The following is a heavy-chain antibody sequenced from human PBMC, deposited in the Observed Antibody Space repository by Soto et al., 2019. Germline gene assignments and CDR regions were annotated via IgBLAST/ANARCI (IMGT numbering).Heavy chain of an antibody. CDR1: GFPFSSYG. CDR3: AKSRVIGTGSYTDMDV. CDR2: ISYDGNTK. D-gene: IGHD2-2*02. V-gene: IGHV3-30*18. Sequence: QVQLVESGGGVVQPGKSLRLSCAASGFPFSSYGIHWVRQAPGKGLEWVAIISYDGNTKDYADSVKGRFTISRDNSKSTLYLAMHSLRHEDTAIYYCAKSRVIGTGSYTDMDVWGQGTTVTVSS. J-gene: IGHJ6*02.